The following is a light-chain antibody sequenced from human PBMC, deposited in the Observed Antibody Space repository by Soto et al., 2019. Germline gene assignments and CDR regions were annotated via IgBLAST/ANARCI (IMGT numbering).Light chain of an antibody. CDR1: QGLNSY. CDR3: QQLNTYPFT. Sequence: DIQLTQSPSLLSASVGERVTITCRAIQGLNSYFAWYQQKPGKAPKLLLYATSTFRSVFPSRLSGSGAGAEYPPTSTSLQPEDIATYYFQQLNTYPFTFGGGTKVEIK. V-gene: IGKV1-9*01. CDR2: ATS. J-gene: IGKJ4*01.